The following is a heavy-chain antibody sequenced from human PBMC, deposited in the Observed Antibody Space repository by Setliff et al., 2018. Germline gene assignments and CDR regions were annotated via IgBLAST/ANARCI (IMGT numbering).Heavy chain of an antibody. V-gene: IGHV4-39*07. CDR1: GDSISSSSYY. Sequence: PSETLSLTCSVSGDSISSSSYYWGWIRQPPGKGLEWIGSINYSGITNYNPSLKSRVTISLDTSNNQFSLSLSSVTAADTAVYYCARMSGFQYMDVWGKGTTVTVSS. CDR3: ARMSGFQYMDV. CDR2: INYSGIT. D-gene: IGHD3-3*01. J-gene: IGHJ6*03.